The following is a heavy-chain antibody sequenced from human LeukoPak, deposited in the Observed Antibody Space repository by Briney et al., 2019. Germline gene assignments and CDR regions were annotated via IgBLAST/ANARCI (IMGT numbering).Heavy chain of an antibody. CDR3: ARDRGARGRGLA. CDR2: ISDTSDS. J-gene: IGHJ4*02. V-gene: IGHV3-21*06. D-gene: IGHD3-10*01. CDR1: GFTFRIYS. Sequence: GGSLRLSCAASGFTFRIYSMNWVRQAPGKGLEWVSSISDTSDSSYADSVKGRFSVSRENAKSSVFLQMNSLRVEDTAVYYCARDRGARGRGLAWGQGTLVSVSS.